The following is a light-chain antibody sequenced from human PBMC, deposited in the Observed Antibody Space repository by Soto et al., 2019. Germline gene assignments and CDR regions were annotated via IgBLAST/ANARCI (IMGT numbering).Light chain of an antibody. CDR2: DVS. Sequence: QSVLTQPPSASGSPGQSVTISCTGTSSDVGGYNYVSWYQQHPGKAPKLMIYDVSHRPSGVSHRFSGSKSGNTASLTISGLQAEDEADYYCGSYTTRSNYVFGNGTKVIVL. J-gene: IGLJ1*01. CDR1: SSDVGGYNY. CDR3: GSYTTRSNYV. V-gene: IGLV2-14*01.